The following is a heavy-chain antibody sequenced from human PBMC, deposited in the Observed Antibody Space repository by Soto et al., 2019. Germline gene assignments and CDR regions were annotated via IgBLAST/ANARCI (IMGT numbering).Heavy chain of an antibody. D-gene: IGHD3-9*01. J-gene: IGHJ1*01. Sequence: SLGLSCAASEVRVFDYAMTGVRQAPGKGLEWVSTISRGGAYTHYADSVEGRFTISRDNSKNILYLDMRSLRGEDTAFYYCTKDPSTGYADHWGQGTLVTVSS. CDR3: TKDPSTGYADH. CDR1: EVRVFDYA. V-gene: IGHV3-23*01. CDR2: ISRGGAYT.